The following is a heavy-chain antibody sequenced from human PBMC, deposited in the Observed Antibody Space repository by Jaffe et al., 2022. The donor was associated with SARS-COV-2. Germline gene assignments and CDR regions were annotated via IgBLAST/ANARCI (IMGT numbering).Heavy chain of an antibody. D-gene: IGHD6-6*01. V-gene: IGHV3-30-3*01. CDR3: ARDGMSSSSVPVSAFDI. CDR1: GFTFSSYA. Sequence: QVQLVESGGGVVQPGRSLRLSCAASGFTFSSYAMHWVRQAPGKGLEWVAVISYDGSNKYYADSVKGRFTISRDNSKNTLYLQMNSLRAEDTAVYYCARDGMSSSSVPVSAFDIWGQGTMVTVSS. CDR2: ISYDGSNK. J-gene: IGHJ3*02.